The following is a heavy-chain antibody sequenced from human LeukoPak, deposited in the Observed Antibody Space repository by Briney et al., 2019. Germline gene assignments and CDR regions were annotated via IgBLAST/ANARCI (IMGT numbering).Heavy chain of an antibody. J-gene: IGHJ5*02. Sequence: ASVKVSCKASGGTFSSYAISWVRQAPGQGLEWMGRIIPILGIANYAQKFQGRVTITADKSTSTAYMELSSLRSEDTAVYYCASRPRERVGATTPYNWSDPWGQGTLVTVSS. V-gene: IGHV1-69*04. CDR2: IIPILGIA. CDR1: GGTFSSYA. CDR3: ASRPRERVGATTPYNWSDP. D-gene: IGHD1-26*01.